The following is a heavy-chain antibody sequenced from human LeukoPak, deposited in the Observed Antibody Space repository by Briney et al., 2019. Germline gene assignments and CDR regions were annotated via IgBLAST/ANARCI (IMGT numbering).Heavy chain of an antibody. J-gene: IGHJ4*02. V-gene: IGHV3-23*01. CDR3: VRDGEPTGADLDY. CDR2: ISGSGDSI. D-gene: IGHD7-27*01. Sequence: PGGSLRLSCEASGFAFSSIAMSWVRQAPGKGLEWVSSISGSGDSIYYAESVKGRFTVSRDNAKNSVSLQMNSLRAEDTAVYYCVRDGEPTGADLDYWGQGTLVTVSS. CDR1: GFAFSSIA.